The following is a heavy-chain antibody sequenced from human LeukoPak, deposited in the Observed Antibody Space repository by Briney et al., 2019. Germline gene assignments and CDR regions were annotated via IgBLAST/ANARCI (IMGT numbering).Heavy chain of an antibody. J-gene: IGHJ4*02. CDR2: ISWNSGSI. V-gene: IGHV3-9*01. CDR3: ANPRLDY. CDR1: GFTFDDYA. Sequence: GGSLRLSCAASGFTFDDYAMHWVRQAPGKGLEWVSGISWNSGSIGYADSVKGRFTISRDNAKNSLYLQMNSLRAEDTALYYCANPRLDYWGQGTLVTVSS.